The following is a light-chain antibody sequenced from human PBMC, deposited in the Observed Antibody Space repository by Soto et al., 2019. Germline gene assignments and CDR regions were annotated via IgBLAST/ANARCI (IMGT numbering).Light chain of an antibody. CDR3: QQSFSTPLT. V-gene: IGKV1-39*01. CDR2: AAS. Sequence: DIQMTQSPSSLCASVGDRVTITCRASQSISSYLNWYQQKPGKAPKLLIFAASSLQSGVPSRFSGSGSGTDFAFTISNLQPEDFATYFCQQSFSTPLTFGGGTKVDIK. J-gene: IGKJ4*01. CDR1: QSISSY.